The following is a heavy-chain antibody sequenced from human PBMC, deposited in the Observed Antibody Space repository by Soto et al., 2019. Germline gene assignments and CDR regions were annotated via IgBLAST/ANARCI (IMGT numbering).Heavy chain of an antibody. Sequence: QVQLVQSGAEVKKPGSSVKVSCKASGGTFSSYAISWVRQAPGQGLEWMGGIIPIFGTANYAQKFQGRVTXXAXESXSTAYMELSSLRSEDTAVYYCARGFEQEPEGSFDYWGQGTLVTVSS. J-gene: IGHJ4*02. D-gene: IGHD3-10*01. CDR3: ARGFEQEPEGSFDY. CDR2: IIPIFGTA. CDR1: GGTFSSYA. V-gene: IGHV1-69*12.